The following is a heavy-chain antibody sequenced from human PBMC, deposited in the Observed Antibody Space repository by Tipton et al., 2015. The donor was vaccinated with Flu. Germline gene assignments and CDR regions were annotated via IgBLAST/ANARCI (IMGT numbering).Heavy chain of an antibody. CDR2: INPSSGGT. CDR1: GYNFTGYY. CDR3: ARSRRYIETNGFDP. D-gene: IGHD3-16*02. J-gene: IGHJ5*02. V-gene: IGHV1-2*02. Sequence: QLVQSGAEVKKPGASVTVSCKASGYNFTGYYMHWVRQAPGQGLEWMGWINPSSGGTKFDQKFKGRVSMTRDTSISTAYMELSRLRSDDTAVYYCARSRRYIETNGFDPWGQGTLVTVSS.